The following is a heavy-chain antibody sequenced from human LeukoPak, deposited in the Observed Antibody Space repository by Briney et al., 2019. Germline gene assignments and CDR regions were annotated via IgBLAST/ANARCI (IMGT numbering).Heavy chain of an antibody. CDR2: INSDGSST. D-gene: IGHD3-10*01. CDR1: GFTFSSYW. J-gene: IGHJ5*02. CDR3: ARDLWFGLYNWFDP. Sequence: GGSLRLSCAASGFTFSSYWMHWVRQAPGKGPVWVSRINSDGSSTTYAASVKGRFTISRDNAKNTLYLQMNSLRAEDTAVYYCARDLWFGLYNWFDPWGQGTLVTVSS. V-gene: IGHV3-74*01.